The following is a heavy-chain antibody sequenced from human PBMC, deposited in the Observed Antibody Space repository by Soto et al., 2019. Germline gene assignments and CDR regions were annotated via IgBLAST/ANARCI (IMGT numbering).Heavy chain of an antibody. CDR2: FDPEDGGT. CDR1: GSTLTELS. D-gene: IGHD3-16*01. J-gene: IGHJ6*02. Sequence: ASVKVSCKVSGSTLTELSMHWVRQAPGKGLEWMGGFDPEDGGTFYAQKFQGRVTMTEDTSAATVYMELRSLRSEDTAVYYCASPGVYVYQYYYGLDVWGQGTTVTVSS. V-gene: IGHV1-24*01. CDR3: ASPGVYVYQYYYGLDV.